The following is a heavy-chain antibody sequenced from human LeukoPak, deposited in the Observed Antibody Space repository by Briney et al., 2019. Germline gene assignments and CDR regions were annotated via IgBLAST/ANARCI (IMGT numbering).Heavy chain of an antibody. CDR3: ATVWAAGHFDY. CDR2: IKSKGDGGAT. V-gene: IGHV3-15*01. Sequence: GGSLRLSCAASGLPFTNAWMTWVRQAPGKGLEWVGRIKSKGDGGATDYAAPVKGRFTISRDDSKNTLYLQMSGLKTEDTAVYYCATVWAAGHFDYWGQGTPVTVSS. CDR1: GLPFTNAW. D-gene: IGHD2-15*01. J-gene: IGHJ4*02.